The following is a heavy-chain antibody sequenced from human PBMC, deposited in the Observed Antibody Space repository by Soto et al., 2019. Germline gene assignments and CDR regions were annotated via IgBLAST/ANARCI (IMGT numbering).Heavy chain of an antibody. CDR1: SDSINSSHL. D-gene: IGHD5-18*01. CDR2: IYHSGST. Sequence: KTSETLSLTFTVSSDSINSSHLWSWVRQPPGKGLEWIVEIYHSGSTNYNPSLKSRVTISVDKSKNQFSLTLSSVTDADTAVYYCARGGYSYGYLDHWGQGTLVTV. J-gene: IGHJ4*02. CDR3: ARGGYSYGYLDH. V-gene: IGHV4-4*02.